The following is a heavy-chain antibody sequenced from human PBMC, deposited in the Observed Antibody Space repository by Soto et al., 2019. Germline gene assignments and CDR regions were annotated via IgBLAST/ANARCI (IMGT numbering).Heavy chain of an antibody. V-gene: IGHV4-59*01. CDR1: GGSISSYY. CDR2: IYYSGST. Sequence: PSETLSLTCTVSGGSISSYYWSWIRQPPGKGLEWIGYIYYSGSTNYNPSLKSRVTISVDTSKNQFSLKLSSVTAADTAVYYCARVPTTTPNHHFDYWGQGTLVTVSS. D-gene: IGHD1-26*01. J-gene: IGHJ4*02. CDR3: ARVPTTTPNHHFDY.